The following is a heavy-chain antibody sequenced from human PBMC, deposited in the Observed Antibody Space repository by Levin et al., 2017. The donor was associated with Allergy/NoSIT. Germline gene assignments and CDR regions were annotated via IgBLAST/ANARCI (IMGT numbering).Heavy chain of an antibody. CDR3: ARAPEEVGSPRALSFDY. Sequence: SETLSLTCAVSGGSVSSNNWWSWVRQPPGKGLEWIGEIYHDGSTNYIPSLKSRVSISAGKSKNQFSLKLTSVTAADTAVYYCARAPEEVGSPRALSFDYWGQGTLVTVSS. D-gene: IGHD2/OR15-2a*01. V-gene: IGHV4-4*02. J-gene: IGHJ4*02. CDR1: GGSVSSNNW. CDR2: IYHDGST.